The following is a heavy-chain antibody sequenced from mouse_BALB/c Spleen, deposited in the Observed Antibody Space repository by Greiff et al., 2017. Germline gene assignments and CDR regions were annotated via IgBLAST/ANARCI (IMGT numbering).Heavy chain of an antibody. CDR2: IDPYYGGT. J-gene: IGHJ4*01. CDR1: GYSFTGYN. V-gene: IGHV1-39*01. Sequence: VHVKQSGPELEKPGASVKISCKASGYSFTGYNMNWVKQSNGKSLEWIGNIDPYYGGTSYNQKFKGKATLTVDKSSSTAYMQLKSLTSEDSAVYYCARRGTWDYAMDYWGQGTSVTVSS. CDR3: ARRGTWDYAMDY. D-gene: IGHD2-4*01.